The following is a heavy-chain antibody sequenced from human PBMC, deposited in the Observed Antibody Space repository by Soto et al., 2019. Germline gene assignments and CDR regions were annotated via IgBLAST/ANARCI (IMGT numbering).Heavy chain of an antibody. J-gene: IGHJ4*02. D-gene: IGHD6-19*01. Sequence: QVQLVQSGAEVKKPGSSVKVSCKASGGTFSSYAISWVRQAPGQGLEWMGGIIPIFGTANYAQKFQGSVTITADESTSAAYMELSSLRSEDTAVYYCARETGIAVAGTIGWFDYWGQGTLVTVSS. V-gene: IGHV1-69*01. CDR2: IIPIFGTA. CDR3: ARETGIAVAGTIGWFDY. CDR1: GGTFSSYA.